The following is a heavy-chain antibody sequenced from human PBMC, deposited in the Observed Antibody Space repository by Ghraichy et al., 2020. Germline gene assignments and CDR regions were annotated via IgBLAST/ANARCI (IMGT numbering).Heavy chain of an antibody. J-gene: IGHJ4*02. CDR2: IYNSGST. Sequence: SETLSLTCTVSGGSISSSSYYWGWIRQPPGKGLEWIGSIYNSGSTYYNPSLKSRVTISVDTSKNQFSLKLSSVTAADTAVYYCARTGQWLFNGLFDYWGQGTLVTVSS. CDR1: GGSISSSSYY. CDR3: ARTGQWLFNGLFDY. D-gene: IGHD6-19*01. V-gene: IGHV4-39*01.